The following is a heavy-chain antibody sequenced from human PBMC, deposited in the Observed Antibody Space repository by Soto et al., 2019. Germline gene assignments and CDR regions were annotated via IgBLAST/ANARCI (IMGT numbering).Heavy chain of an antibody. J-gene: IGHJ4*02. Sequence: GASVKVSCKASGYTFTSYAMHWVRQAPGQRLEWMGWISAYNGNTNYAQKLQGRVTMTTDTSTSTAYMELRSLRSDDTAVYYCARDYDILTGYQPPGCWGQGTLVTVSS. V-gene: IGHV1-18*01. CDR1: GYTFTSYA. CDR3: ARDYDILTGYQPPGC. D-gene: IGHD3-9*01. CDR2: ISAYNGNT.